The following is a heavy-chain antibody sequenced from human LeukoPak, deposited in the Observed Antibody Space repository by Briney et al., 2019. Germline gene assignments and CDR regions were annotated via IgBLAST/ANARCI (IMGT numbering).Heavy chain of an antibody. D-gene: IGHD4-23*01. V-gene: IGHV3-53*01. CDR1: GFNVSNNY. CDR3: ARRGDGGGSFDY. CDR2: IYSSGST. Sequence: GGTLRLSCAASGFNVSNNYMTWVRQAPGKGLEWVSLIYSSGSTYYADSVKGRFTISRDNSKNTLYLQVNSLRAEDTAMYYCARRGDGGGSFDYWGQGTLVTVSS. J-gene: IGHJ4*02.